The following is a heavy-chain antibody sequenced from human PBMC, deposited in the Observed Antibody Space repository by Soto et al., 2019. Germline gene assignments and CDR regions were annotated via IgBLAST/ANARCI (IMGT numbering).Heavy chain of an antibody. CDR1: GFTFSSYW. CDR2: IKQDGSEK. D-gene: IGHD1-1*01. J-gene: IGHJ6*03. Sequence: GGSLRLSCAASGFTFSSYWMSWVRQAPGKGLEWVANIKQDGSEKYYVDSVKGRFTISRDNAKNSLYLQMNSLRAEDTAVYYCARSTRAYNWNDVHYYYYMDVWGKGTTVTVSS. CDR3: ARSTRAYNWNDVHYYYYMDV. V-gene: IGHV3-7*01.